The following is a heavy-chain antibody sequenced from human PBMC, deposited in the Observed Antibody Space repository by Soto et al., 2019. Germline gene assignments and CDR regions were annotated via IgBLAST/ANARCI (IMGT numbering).Heavy chain of an antibody. CDR3: ATQTISDTWGV. Sequence: QVQLQESGPGLVKPSETLSLTCTVSGAPITTTKWWAWVRLPPGKGLEWIGELSRGDERSSNPSLEGRFTISLDKSINHFSLKLTSVSSADTAIYYCATQTISDTWGVWGRGTAVTVSS. J-gene: IGHJ6*02. V-gene: IGHV4-4*02. D-gene: IGHD3-16*01. CDR2: LSRGDER. CDR1: GAPITTTKW.